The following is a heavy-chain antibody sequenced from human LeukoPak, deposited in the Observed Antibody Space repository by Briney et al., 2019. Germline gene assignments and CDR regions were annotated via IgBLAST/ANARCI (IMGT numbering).Heavy chain of an antibody. CDR2: INWNGGST. V-gene: IGHV3-20*01. J-gene: IGHJ3*02. D-gene: IGHD2-15*01. Sequence: GGSLRLSCAASGFIFDDYGMSWVRQAPGKGLEWVSGINWNGGSTGYADSVKGRFTISRDNAKNSLYMQMSSLRAEDTALYHCAREKRYCSGDSCQRDAFDIWGQGTMVTVSS. CDR1: GFIFDDYG. CDR3: AREKRYCSGDSCQRDAFDI.